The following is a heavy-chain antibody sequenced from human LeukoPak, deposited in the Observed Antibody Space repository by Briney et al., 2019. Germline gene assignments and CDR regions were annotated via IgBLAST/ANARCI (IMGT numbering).Heavy chain of an antibody. D-gene: IGHD1-1*01. CDR1: GFTFSSYS. CDR2: ISSSSSYI. CDR3: ARDHSWSQWVDY. J-gene: IGHJ4*02. Sequence: PGRSLRLFHAASGFTFSSYSMNSARQAPGKGLEWVSSISSSSSYINYADSVKGRFTISRDNAKNSLYLQMNSLRAEDTAVYYCARDHSWSQWVDYWGQGTLVTVSS. V-gene: IGHV3-21*01.